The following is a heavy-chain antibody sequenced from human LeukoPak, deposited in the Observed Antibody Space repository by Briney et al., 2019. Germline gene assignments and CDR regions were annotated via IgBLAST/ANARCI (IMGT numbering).Heavy chain of an antibody. CDR3: AKDLGHYGSGSYYNPWFFDY. D-gene: IGHD3-10*01. Sequence: PGGSLRLSCAASGFTFSSYSMNWVRQAPGKGLEWVSSISSSSSHIYYADSVKGRFTISRDNSKNTLYLQMNSLRAEDTAVYYCAKDLGHYGSGSYYNPWFFDYWGQGTLVTVSS. CDR2: ISSSSSHI. V-gene: IGHV3-21*04. CDR1: GFTFSSYS. J-gene: IGHJ4*02.